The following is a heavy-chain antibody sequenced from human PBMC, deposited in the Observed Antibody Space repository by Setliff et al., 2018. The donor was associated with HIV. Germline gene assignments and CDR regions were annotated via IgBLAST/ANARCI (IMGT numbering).Heavy chain of an antibody. J-gene: IGHJ6*02. V-gene: IGHV3-66*01. D-gene: IGHD1-20*01. CDR1: GFTVSNDY. CDR3: ARDPGRYNGMDV. CDR2: IHSGGST. Sequence: GESLRLSCAASGFTVSNDYMGWVRQAPGRGLEWVSVIHSGGSTYYADSVKGRFIISRDNSKNTLYLQMNSLRAEDTAVYYCARDPGRYNGMDVWGQGTTVTVSS.